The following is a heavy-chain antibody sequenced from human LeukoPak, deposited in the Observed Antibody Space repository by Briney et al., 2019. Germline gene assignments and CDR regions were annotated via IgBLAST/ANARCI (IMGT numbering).Heavy chain of an antibody. CDR1: GFTFDDYG. J-gene: IGHJ3*02. V-gene: IGHV3-20*04. Sequence: GGSLRLSCAASGFTFDDYGMSWVRQAPGKGLEWVSGINWNGGSTGYADSVKGRFTISRDNAKNSLYLQMNSLRAEDTALYYCARDLRIVGALMDAFDIWGQGTMVTVSS. CDR3: ARDLRIVGALMDAFDI. CDR2: INWNGGST. D-gene: IGHD1-26*01.